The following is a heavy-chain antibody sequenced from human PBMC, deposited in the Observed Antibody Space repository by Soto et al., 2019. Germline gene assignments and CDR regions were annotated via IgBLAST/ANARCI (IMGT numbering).Heavy chain of an antibody. CDR1: GFTFSSYS. D-gene: IGHD6-6*01. Sequence: GGSLRLSCAASGFTFSSYSVNWVRQAPGKGLEWVSSISSSSSYIYYADSAKGRFTISRDNAKNSLYLQMNSLRAEDTAVYYCARDPYSSSDYFDYWGQGTLVTVSS. V-gene: IGHV3-21*01. CDR3: ARDPYSSSDYFDY. J-gene: IGHJ4*02. CDR2: ISSSSSYI.